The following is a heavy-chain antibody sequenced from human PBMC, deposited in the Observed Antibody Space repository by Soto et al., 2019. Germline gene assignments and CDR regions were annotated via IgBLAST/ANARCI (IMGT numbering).Heavy chain of an antibody. CDR3: ARDRGGYSYPRYYYGMDV. CDR1: GVSISSGDYY. CDR2: IYYSGST. V-gene: IGHV4-30-4*01. D-gene: IGHD5-18*01. Sequence: PSETLSLTCTVSGVSISSGDYYWSWIRQPPGKGLEWIGYIYYSGSTYYNPSLKSRVTISVDTSKNQFSLKLSSVTAADTAVYYCARDRGGYSYPRYYYGMDVWGQGTTVTVSS. J-gene: IGHJ6*02.